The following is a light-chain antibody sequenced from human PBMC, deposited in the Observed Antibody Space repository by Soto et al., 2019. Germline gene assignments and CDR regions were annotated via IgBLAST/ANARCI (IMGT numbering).Light chain of an antibody. CDR1: QDISNY. V-gene: IGKV1-33*01. CDR3: QQYDNLPLT. J-gene: IGKJ4*01. CDR2: DAS. Sequence: DIQMTQSPSSLSASVGGRVTITCQASQDISNYLNWYQQKPGKAPKLLIYDASNLETGVPSRFSGSGSGTDFTFTISSLQAEDIATYYCQQYDNLPLTFGGGTKVEIK.